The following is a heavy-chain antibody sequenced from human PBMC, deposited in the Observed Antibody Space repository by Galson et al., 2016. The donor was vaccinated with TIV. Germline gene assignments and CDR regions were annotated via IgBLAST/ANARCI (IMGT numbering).Heavy chain of an antibody. CDR2: ISGYSVNT. D-gene: IGHD2-2*01. V-gene: IGHV1-18*01. Sequence: SVKVSCKASGYTFNNFGITWVRQAPGQGLEWMGWISGYSVNTNYAQKFQGRVTMATATSTSTAYMELRSLGSDDTAVYYCARVPHSTYCSTSTCKGYYLDVWGRGTPGTVSS. CDR3: ARVPHSTYCSTSTCKGYYLDV. CDR1: GYTFNNFG. J-gene: IGHJ6*03.